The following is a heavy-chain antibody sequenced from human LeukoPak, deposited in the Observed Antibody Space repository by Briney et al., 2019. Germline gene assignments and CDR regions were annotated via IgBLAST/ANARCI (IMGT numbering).Heavy chain of an antibody. V-gene: IGHV1-2*06. CDR2: INPNSGDT. Sequence: GASVKVSCKPSGYTFTGYYVHWVRQAPGQGLEWMGRINPNSGDTKYAQKFQGRVTMTRDTSISTAYMELSRLRSDDTAVYYCARDYCGGDCFPDYWGQGTLVTVSS. CDR1: GYTFTGYY. J-gene: IGHJ4*02. CDR3: ARDYCGGDCFPDY. D-gene: IGHD2-21*02.